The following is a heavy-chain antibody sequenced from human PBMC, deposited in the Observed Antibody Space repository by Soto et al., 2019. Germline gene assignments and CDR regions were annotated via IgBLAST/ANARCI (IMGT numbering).Heavy chain of an antibody. CDR2: IYYSGST. Sequence: SETLSLTCTVSGGSISSGDYYWSWIRQPPGKGLEWIGYIYYSGSTYYNPSLKSRVTISVDTSKNQFSLKLSSVTAADTAVYYCAREGQYCSGGSCSFWGQGTLVTVSS. CDR1: GGSISSGDYY. J-gene: IGHJ4*02. D-gene: IGHD2-15*01. V-gene: IGHV4-30-4*01. CDR3: AREGQYCSGGSCSF.